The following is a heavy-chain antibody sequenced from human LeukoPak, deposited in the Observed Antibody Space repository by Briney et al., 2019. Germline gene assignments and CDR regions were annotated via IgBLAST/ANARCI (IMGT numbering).Heavy chain of an antibody. Sequence: SETLSLTCTVSGGPISSYYWSWIRQPPGKGLEWIGYIYYSGSTNYNPSLKSRVTISVDTSKNQFSLKLSSVTAADTAVYYCARLQRLTLEFDYWGQGTLVTVSS. J-gene: IGHJ4*02. D-gene: IGHD1-1*01. CDR2: IYYSGST. V-gene: IGHV4-59*08. CDR3: ARLQRLTLEFDY. CDR1: GGPISSYY.